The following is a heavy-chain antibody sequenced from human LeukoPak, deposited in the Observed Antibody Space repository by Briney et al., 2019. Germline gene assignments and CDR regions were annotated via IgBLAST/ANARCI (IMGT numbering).Heavy chain of an antibody. CDR3: ARHSTGIAVAGIQD. Sequence: SETLSLTCIVSGGSITSHYWSWIRQAPGKGLECMGNIYYSGSTNYNPSLKSRVTISVDTSKNQFSLKLSSVTAADTAVYYCARHSTGIAVAGIQDWGQGTLVTVSS. J-gene: IGHJ4*02. CDR1: GGSITSHY. V-gene: IGHV4-59*08. D-gene: IGHD6-19*01. CDR2: IYYSGST.